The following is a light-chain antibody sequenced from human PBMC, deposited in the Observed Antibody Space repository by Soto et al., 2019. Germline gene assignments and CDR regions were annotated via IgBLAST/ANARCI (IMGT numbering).Light chain of an antibody. CDR1: QSVSSN. CDR3: QQYNNWPGT. CDR2: GAS. Sequence: EIVLTQSPATLSLSPGERATISCRASQSVSSNLAWYQQKPGQAPRLLIYGASTRATGIPARFSGSGSGTEFTLTISSLQSEDFAVYYCQQYNNWPGTFGQGTRLEIK. V-gene: IGKV3-15*01. J-gene: IGKJ5*01.